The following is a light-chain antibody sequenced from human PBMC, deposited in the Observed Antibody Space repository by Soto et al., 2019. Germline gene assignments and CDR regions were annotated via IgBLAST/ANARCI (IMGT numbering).Light chain of an antibody. J-gene: IGKJ5*01. Sequence: IALTQSPDTLSLSPEERATLSGLASQSVSRNNLVWYQQRPCQPPRLLIYGASSRATGIPDRFSGSGSGTDFSLTISRLEPEDFAVYYCQQHGDPPITFGQGTRLEIK. CDR2: GAS. CDR1: QSVSRNN. CDR3: QQHGDPPIT. V-gene: IGKV3-20*01.